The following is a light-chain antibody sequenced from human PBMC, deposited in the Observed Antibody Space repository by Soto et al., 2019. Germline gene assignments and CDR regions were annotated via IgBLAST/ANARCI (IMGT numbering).Light chain of an antibody. CDR2: LGS. Sequence: DVVMTQSPLSLPVTLGQPASISCRSSQSLQYSNGYNYLDWYLQKPGQSPQLLISLGSTRASGVPDRFSGSGSGTDFTLKISRVEADDVGVYYCFQGLQTPPITFGQGTRLEIK. CDR3: FQGLQTPPIT. J-gene: IGKJ5*01. V-gene: IGKV2-28*01. CDR1: QSLQYSNGYNY.